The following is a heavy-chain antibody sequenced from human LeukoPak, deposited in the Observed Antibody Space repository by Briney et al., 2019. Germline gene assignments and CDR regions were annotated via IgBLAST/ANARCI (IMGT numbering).Heavy chain of an antibody. Sequence: SETLSLTCAVYGGSFSGYYWSWIRQPPGKGLEWIGEINHSGSTNYNPSLKSRVPISVDTSKNQFSLKLSSVTAADTAVYYCARMAYCTNGVCYGFDYWGQGTLVTVSS. CDR1: GGSFSGYY. D-gene: IGHD2-8*01. J-gene: IGHJ4*02. CDR3: ARMAYCTNGVCYGFDY. V-gene: IGHV4-34*01. CDR2: INHSGST.